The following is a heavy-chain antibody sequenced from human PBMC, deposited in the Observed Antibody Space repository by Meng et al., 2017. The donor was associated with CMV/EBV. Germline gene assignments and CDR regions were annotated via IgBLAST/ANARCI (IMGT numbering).Heavy chain of an antibody. V-gene: IGHV3-30-3*01. Sequence: CAASGVTFSSYAMHWVRQAPGKGLEWVAVISYDGSNKYYADSVKGRFTISRDNAKNSLYLQMNSLRAEDTAVYYCARGEVVVVPPGGYYGMDV. CDR2: ISYDGSNK. J-gene: IGHJ6*01. D-gene: IGHD2-2*01. CDR3: ARGEVVVVPPGGYYGMDV. CDR1: GVTFSSYA.